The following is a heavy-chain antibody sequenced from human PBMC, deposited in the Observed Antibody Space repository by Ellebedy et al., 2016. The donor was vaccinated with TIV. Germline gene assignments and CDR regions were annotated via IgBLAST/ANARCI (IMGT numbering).Heavy chain of an antibody. CDR2: ISWNSGSI. V-gene: IGHV3-9*01. CDR1: GFTFDDYA. Sequence: SLKISCAASGFTFDDYAMHWVRQAPGKGLEWVSGISWNSGSIGYADSVKGRFTISRDNAKNSLYLQMNSLRAEDTALYYCAKDISGYDDYFDYWGQGTLVTVSS. CDR3: AKDISGYDDYFDY. D-gene: IGHD5-12*01. J-gene: IGHJ4*02.